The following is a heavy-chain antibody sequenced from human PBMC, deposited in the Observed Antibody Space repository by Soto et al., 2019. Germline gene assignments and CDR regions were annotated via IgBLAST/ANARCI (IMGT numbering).Heavy chain of an antibody. CDR3: AIIHMVRGVLRYHHASDF. CDR2: MNPNSGNT. Sequence: GLEWMGWMNPNSGNTGYAQKFQGRVTMTRNTSISTAYMELSSLRSEDTAVYYCAIIHMVRGVLRYHHASDFWRQGT. J-gene: IGHJ3*01. D-gene: IGHD3-10*01. V-gene: IGHV1-8*01.